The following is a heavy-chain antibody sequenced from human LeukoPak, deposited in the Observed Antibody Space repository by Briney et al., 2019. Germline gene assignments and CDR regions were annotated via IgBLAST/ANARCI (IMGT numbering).Heavy chain of an antibody. J-gene: IGHJ4*02. CDR1: GGSISSYY. Sequence: PSETLSLTCTVSGGSISSYYWSWIRQPPGKGLEWIGYIYYSGSTNYNPSLKSRVTISVDTSKNQFSLKLSSVTAADTAVYYCARTLDHYGSGSYYLYFDYWGQGTLVTVSS. CDR3: ARTLDHYGSGSYYLYFDY. D-gene: IGHD3-10*01. CDR2: IYYSGST. V-gene: IGHV4-59*08.